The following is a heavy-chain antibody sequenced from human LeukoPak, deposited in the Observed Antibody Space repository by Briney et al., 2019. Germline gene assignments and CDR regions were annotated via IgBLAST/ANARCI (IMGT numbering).Heavy chain of an antibody. Sequence: TSETLSLTCTVSGGSISSYYWSWIRQPPGKGLEWVGYIYYSGSTNYNPSLKSRVTISVDTSKNQFSLKLSSVTAADTAVYYCARHEPPAEYFQHWGRAPWSPSPQ. V-gene: IGHV4-59*08. CDR2: IYYSGST. CDR3: ARHEPPAEYFQH. J-gene: IGHJ1*01. CDR1: GGSISSYY.